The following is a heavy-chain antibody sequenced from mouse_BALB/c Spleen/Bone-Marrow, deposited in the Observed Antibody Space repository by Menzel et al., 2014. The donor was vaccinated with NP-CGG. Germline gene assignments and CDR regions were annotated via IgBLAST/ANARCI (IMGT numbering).Heavy chain of an antibody. Sequence: DLVKPGASVKLSCKASGYTFTSYWINWIKQRPGQGLEWIGRIAPGSGSTYYNEMLKGKATLTVHTSSSSACIQLSSLSSEASAVYFCARRGLRREGYFFAYWCQGTTLPISP. D-gene: IGHD3-1*01. V-gene: IGHV1S41*01. CDR3: ARRGLRREGYFFAY. CDR1: GYTFTSYW. CDR2: IAPGSGST. J-gene: IGHJ2*01.